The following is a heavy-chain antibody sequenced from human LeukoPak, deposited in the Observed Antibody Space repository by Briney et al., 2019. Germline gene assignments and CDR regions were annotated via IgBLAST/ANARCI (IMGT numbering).Heavy chain of an antibody. CDR2: ISSDGGIT. J-gene: IGHJ4*02. CDR3: AAAVGKGATGLSHY. V-gene: IGHV3-23*01. D-gene: IGHD1-26*01. CDR1: GLTFHNFG. Sequence: SGGSLRLSCAASGLTFHNFGMIWVRQAPGKGLDWVSSISSDGGITYDADPVTGRFTISRDNSKNTLYLQMDSLRVEDTAVYYCAAAVGKGATGLSHYWGQGTLVTVSS.